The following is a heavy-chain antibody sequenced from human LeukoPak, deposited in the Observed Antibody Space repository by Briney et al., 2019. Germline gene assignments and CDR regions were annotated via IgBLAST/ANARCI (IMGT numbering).Heavy chain of an antibody. CDR2: MNPNSGNT. CDR3: ATDTRGYSGYDFDY. J-gene: IGHJ4*02. CDR1: GYTFTSYD. D-gene: IGHD5-12*01. V-gene: IGHV1-8*01. Sequence: ASVKVSCKASGYTFTSYDINWVRQATGQGLEWMGWMNPNSGNTGYAQKLQGRVTMTRNTSISTAYMELSSLRSEDTAVYYCATDTRGYSGYDFDYWGQGTLVTVSS.